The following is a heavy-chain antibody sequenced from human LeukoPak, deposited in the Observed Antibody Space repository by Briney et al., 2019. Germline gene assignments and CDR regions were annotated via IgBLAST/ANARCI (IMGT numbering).Heavy chain of an antibody. D-gene: IGHD5-18*01. CDR1: GFTFDDYA. Sequence: SLRLSCAASGFTFDDYAMHWVRQAPGKGLEWVSGISWNSGSIGYADSVKGRFTISRDNAKNSLYLQMNSLRAEDTALYYCAKESFGGYSYGHFDYWGQGTLVTVSS. J-gene: IGHJ4*02. V-gene: IGHV3-9*01. CDR3: AKESFGGYSYGHFDY. CDR2: ISWNSGSI.